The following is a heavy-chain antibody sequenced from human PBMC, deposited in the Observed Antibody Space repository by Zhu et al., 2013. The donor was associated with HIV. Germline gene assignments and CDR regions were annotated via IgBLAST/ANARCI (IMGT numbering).Heavy chain of an antibody. D-gene: IGHD3-10*01. CDR1: GFTFNSSA. V-gene: IGHV1-58*02. CDR2: IVVGSGNT. Sequence: QLVQSGPEVKKTGTSVKVSCKASGFTFNSSAIQWVRQTRGQRLEWIGRIVVGSGNTNYAQRLQERVTIVRDMSTSSAYMELSRVTSDDTAVYYCARDHQSSMARGVKFDYWGQGTLVTVSS. J-gene: IGHJ4*02. CDR3: ARDHQSSMARGVKFDY.